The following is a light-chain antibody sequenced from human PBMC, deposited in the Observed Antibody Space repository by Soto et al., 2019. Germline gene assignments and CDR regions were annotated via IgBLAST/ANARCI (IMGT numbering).Light chain of an antibody. CDR1: QSVSSY. Sequence: EIVLTQSPATLSLSPGERATLSCRASQSVSSYLAWYQQKPGQAPRLLIYGASSRATGIPARFSGSGSGTDFTLTISSLEPEDFAVYYCQQGSNWPITFGRGTQVEIK. CDR3: QQGSNWPIT. V-gene: IGKV3-11*01. CDR2: GAS. J-gene: IGKJ4*02.